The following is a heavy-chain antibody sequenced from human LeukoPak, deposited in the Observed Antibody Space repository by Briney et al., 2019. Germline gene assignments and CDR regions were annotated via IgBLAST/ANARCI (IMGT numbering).Heavy chain of an antibody. D-gene: IGHD3-22*01. CDR1: GRTFSSYA. CDR2: IIPILGIA. J-gene: IGHJ4*02. V-gene: IGHV1-69*04. Sequence: SVKVSCKASGRTFSSYAISWVRQAPGQGLEWMGRIIPILGIANYAQKFQGRVTITADKSASTAYMELSSLRSEDTAVYYCARDYYYDSSGYPASDYWGQGTLVTVSS. CDR3: ARDYYYDSSGYPASDY.